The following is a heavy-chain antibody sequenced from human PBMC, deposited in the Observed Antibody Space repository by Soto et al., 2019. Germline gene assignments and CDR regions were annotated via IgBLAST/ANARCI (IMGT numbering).Heavy chain of an antibody. Sequence: SETLSLTCTVSGGSVSSSDYYWSWIRQPPGKGPEWIGYIYYTGYTDQNPSLKSRVTMSLDTSKNQFSLRLSSVTAADTAVYLCARHAYGTDYWGQGTLVTVSS. J-gene: IGHJ4*02. CDR1: GGSVSSSDYY. CDR2: IYYTGYT. CDR3: ARHAYGTDY. V-gene: IGHV4-61*08. D-gene: IGHD4-17*01.